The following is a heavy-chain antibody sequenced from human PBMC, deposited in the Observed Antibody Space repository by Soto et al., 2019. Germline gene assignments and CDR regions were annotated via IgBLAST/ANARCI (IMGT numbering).Heavy chain of an antibody. CDR2: ISSSSSTI. CDR3: ARPPSPADDENWFDP. V-gene: IGHV3-48*02. CDR1: GFTFSSYS. D-gene: IGHD1-1*01. J-gene: IGHJ5*02. Sequence: LRLSCAASGFTFSSYSMNWVRQAPGKGLEWVSYISSSSSTIYYADSVKGRFTISRDNAKNSLYLQMNSLRDEDTAVYYCARPPSPADDENWFDPWGQGTLVTVSS.